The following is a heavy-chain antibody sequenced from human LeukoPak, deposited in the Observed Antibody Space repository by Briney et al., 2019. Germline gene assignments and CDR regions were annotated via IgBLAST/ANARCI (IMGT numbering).Heavy chain of an antibody. CDR3: ARRRYCNSTSCYEGAFDI. Sequence: GESLKISCKGSAFSFTSYWIAWVRQLPGEGLEWMGIIYPGDSGTRYSPSYQGQVTISADKSISTAYLQCSTLKASDTAIYYCARRRYCNSTSCYEGAFDIWGQGTMVTVSS. D-gene: IGHD2-2*01. CDR2: IYPGDSGT. V-gene: IGHV5-51*01. CDR1: AFSFTSYW. J-gene: IGHJ3*02.